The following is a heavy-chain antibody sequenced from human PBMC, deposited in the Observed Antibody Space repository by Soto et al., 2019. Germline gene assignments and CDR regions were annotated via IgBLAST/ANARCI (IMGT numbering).Heavy chain of an antibody. V-gene: IGHV3-33*01. J-gene: IGHJ4*02. Sequence: ESGGGVVQPGRSLRLSCAASGFTFSSYGVHWVRQAPGTGLEWVAVIWYDGSNKYYADSVKGRFTISRDNSKNTLYLQMNSLRAEDTAVYYCARTPKSSPYYFDYWGQGTLVTVSS. CDR3: ARTPKSSPYYFDY. CDR2: IWYDGSNK. CDR1: GFTFSSYG.